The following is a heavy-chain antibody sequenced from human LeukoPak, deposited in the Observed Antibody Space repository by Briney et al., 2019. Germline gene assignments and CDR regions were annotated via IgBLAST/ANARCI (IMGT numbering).Heavy chain of an antibody. CDR3: ASRRYDFWSGYSFLHY. J-gene: IGHJ4*02. Sequence: PSQTLSLTCTVSGGSISSGGYYWSWIRQPPGKGLEWIGSIYYSGSTYYNPSLKSRVTISVDTSKNQFSLKLSSVTAADTAVYYCASRRYDFWSGYSFLHYWGQGTLVTVSS. CDR2: IYYSGST. V-gene: IGHV4-30-2*03. D-gene: IGHD3-3*01. CDR1: GGSISSGGYY.